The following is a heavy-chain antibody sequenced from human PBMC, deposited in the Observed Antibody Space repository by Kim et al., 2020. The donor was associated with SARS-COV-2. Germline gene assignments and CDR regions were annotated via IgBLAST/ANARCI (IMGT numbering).Heavy chain of an antibody. CDR3: GRDVSGSDEV. V-gene: IGHV3-74*01. D-gene: IGHD5-12*01. CDR2: SNEDGSST. CDR1: GFTFSKYW. Sequence: GGSLRLSCAASGFTFSKYWMHWVRQVPGEGVVWVSRSNEDGSSTNYADSVRGRFTISRDKGRSTVYVQMNSRGAEDTGLYYCGRDVSGSDEVWGEG. J-gene: IGHJ4*02.